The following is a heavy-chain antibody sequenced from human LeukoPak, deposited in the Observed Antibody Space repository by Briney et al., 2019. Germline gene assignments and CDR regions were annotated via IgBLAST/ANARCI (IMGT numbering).Heavy chain of an antibody. CDR2: IYTSGST. CDR1: GGSFDSKY. D-gene: IGHD5-18*01. J-gene: IGHJ4*02. V-gene: IGHV4-4*09. CDR3: ARGIQLWEEFDY. Sequence: SETLSLTCSASGGSFDSKYWSWIRQPPGKGLEWIGYIYTSGSTNFNPSLRSRVAMSIDTSKNQFSLKLSSVTAADTDVYYCARGIQLWEEFDYWGQGTLVTVSS.